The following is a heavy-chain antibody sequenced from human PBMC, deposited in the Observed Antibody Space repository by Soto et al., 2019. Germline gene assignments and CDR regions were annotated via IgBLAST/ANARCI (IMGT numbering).Heavy chain of an antibody. CDR2: ISAHNSVT. D-gene: IGHD4-17*01. V-gene: IGHV1-18*01. CDR3: ARGDFGDYRTCDY. J-gene: IGHJ4*02. CDR1: GYTFDIYG. Sequence: QVQLLQSGAELKKPGASVKVSCKTSGYTFDIYGITWLRQAPGQGLEWVGGISAHNSVTHYSQNLRXRXXMTTDTPTSTAYMELRSLRSDDTAVYYCARGDFGDYRTCDYWGQGTLVTVSS.